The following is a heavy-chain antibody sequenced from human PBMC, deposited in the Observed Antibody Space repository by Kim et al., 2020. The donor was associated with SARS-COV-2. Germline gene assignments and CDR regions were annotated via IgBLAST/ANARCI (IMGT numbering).Heavy chain of an antibody. V-gene: IGHV3-66*01. CDR2: IYSGGST. CDR3: AREMGYGSGGYYYYYGMDV. Sequence: GGSLRLSCAASGFTVSSNYMSWVRQAPGKGLEWVSVIYSGGSTYYADSVKGRFTISRDNSKNTLYLQMNSLRAEDTAVYYCAREMGYGSGGYYYYYGMDVWGQGTTVTVSS. CDR1: GFTVSSNY. J-gene: IGHJ6*02. D-gene: IGHD3-10*01.